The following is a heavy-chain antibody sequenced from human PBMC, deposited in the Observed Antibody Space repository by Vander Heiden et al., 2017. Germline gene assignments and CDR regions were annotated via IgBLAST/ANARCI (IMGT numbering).Heavy chain of an antibody. CDR2: ISHDGSAQ. CDR1: GFTLNIYG. J-gene: IGHJ5*02. D-gene: IGHD6-19*01. CDR3: ARDWGSSGWFNWFDP. V-gene: IGHV3-30-3*01. Sequence: QVQLVESGGGVVQPGRSLRPSCAASGFTLNIYGIHWVRQAPGKGLEWVAMISHDGSAQYQTDSVKGRFTISRDNSQNRLYLEMNSLRVDDTAVYYCARDWGSSGWFNWFDPWGQGTLVTVSS.